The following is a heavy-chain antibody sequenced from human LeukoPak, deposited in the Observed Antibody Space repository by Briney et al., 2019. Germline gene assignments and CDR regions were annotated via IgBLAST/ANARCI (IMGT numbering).Heavy chain of an antibody. D-gene: IGHD5-24*01. V-gene: IGHV4-34*01. CDR3: ARGRDRSKAGDH. Sequence: SETLSLTCAVYGGSCDDYYCSWIRQPPGKGLEWIGEIHPSGIFYYNSSLMSRATISIDTSKSQFSLRLTSVTAADTGFYYCARGRDRSKAGDHWGQGSLVTVSS. J-gene: IGHJ4*02. CDR2: IHPSGIF. CDR1: GGSCDDYY.